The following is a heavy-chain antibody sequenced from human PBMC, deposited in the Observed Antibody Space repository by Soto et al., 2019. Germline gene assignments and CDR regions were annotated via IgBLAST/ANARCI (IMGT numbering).Heavy chain of an antibody. D-gene: IGHD1-26*01. CDR2: INPSGGST. CDR3: ARLADWERLTYAFDI. Sequence: GASVKVSCKATGYTFTSYYMHWVRQAPGQGLEWMGIINPSGGSTSYAQKFQGRVTMTRDTSTSTVYMELSSLRSEDTAVYYCARLADWERLTYAFDIWGQGTMVTVSS. V-gene: IGHV1-46*01. J-gene: IGHJ3*02. CDR1: GYTFTSYY.